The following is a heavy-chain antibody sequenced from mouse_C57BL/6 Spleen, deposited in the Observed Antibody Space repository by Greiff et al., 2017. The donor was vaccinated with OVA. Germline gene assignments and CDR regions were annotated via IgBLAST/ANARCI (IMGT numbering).Heavy chain of an antibody. CDR2: IHPNSGST. D-gene: IGHD1-1*01. CDR3: ARESYYGSSYVWYFDV. Sequence: VQLQQPGAELVKPGASVKLSCKASGYTFTSYWMHWVKQRPGQGLEWIGMIHPNSGSTNYNEKFKSKATLTVDKSSSTAYMQLSSLTSEDSAVYYCARESYYGSSYVWYFDVWGTGTTVTVSS. V-gene: IGHV1-64*01. CDR1: GYTFTSYW. J-gene: IGHJ1*03.